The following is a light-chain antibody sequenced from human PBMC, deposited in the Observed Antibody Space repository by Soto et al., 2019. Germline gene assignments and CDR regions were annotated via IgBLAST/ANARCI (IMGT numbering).Light chain of an antibody. CDR3: QQRFHWPPWT. CDR2: DGS. J-gene: IGKJ1*01. V-gene: IGKV3-11*01. Sequence: IVLTQFPATLSLSPGERATLSCRASQSVRTFLAWYQQKPGQAPRLLIYDGSNRATGIPDRFSGSGSGTDFTLTISSLEPEDFAVYYCQQRFHWPPWTFGQGTKVEIK. CDR1: QSVRTF.